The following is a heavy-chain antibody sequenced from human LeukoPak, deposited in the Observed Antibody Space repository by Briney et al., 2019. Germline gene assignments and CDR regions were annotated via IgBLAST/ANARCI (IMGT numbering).Heavy chain of an antibody. V-gene: IGHV3-21*01. J-gene: IGHJ6*03. CDR1: GFTFSSYS. CDR3: ARAPHYYYYYMDV. CDR2: ISSSSSYI. Sequence: GGSLRLSCAASGFTFSSYSMNWVRQAPGKGLEWVSSISSSSSYIYYADSVKGRFTISRDNARNSLYLQMNSLRAEDTAVYYCARAPHYYYYYMDVWGKGTTVTVSS.